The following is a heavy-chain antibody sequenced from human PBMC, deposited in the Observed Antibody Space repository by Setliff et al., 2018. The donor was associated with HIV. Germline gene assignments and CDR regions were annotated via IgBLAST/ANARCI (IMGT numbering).Heavy chain of an antibody. CDR1: GYTFTSYY. D-gene: IGHD1-26*01. CDR2: IYPSDGRT. Sequence: VKVSCKASGYTFTSYYMHWVRQAPGQGREWMGIIYPSDGRTTYAQEFQGRVTMTRDTSTSTVYMELSSLISEDTAVYYCAREPSGSGNYFYFDYWGQGTLVTVSS. J-gene: IGHJ4*02. V-gene: IGHV1-46*01. CDR3: AREPSGSGNYFYFDY.